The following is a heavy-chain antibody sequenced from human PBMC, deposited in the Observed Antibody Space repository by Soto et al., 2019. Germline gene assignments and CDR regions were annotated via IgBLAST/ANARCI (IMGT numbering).Heavy chain of an antibody. J-gene: IGHJ4*02. D-gene: IGHD2-2*01. Sequence: GSLRLSCVASGFTFSSYAMTWVRQAPGKGLEWVSVISGSGSTTYYADSVKGRFTISRDTSKNTLYLQMNGLRADDTAVYYCAKPNLICSSTSCYDYWGQGTLVTVSS. CDR3: AKPNLICSSTSCYDY. CDR2: ISGSGSTT. CDR1: GFTFSSYA. V-gene: IGHV3-23*01.